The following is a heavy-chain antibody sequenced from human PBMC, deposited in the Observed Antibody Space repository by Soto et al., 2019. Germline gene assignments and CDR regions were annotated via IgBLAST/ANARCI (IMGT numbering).Heavy chain of an antibody. Sequence: QVQLQESGPGLVKPSETLSLTCTVSGGSISSYYWSWIRQPPGKGLEWIGYIYYSGSTNYNPSLKSRVTISVDTSQNRFSLKLSSVTAADTAVYYCARASTVTTRGSRNNWFDPWGQGTLVTVSS. J-gene: IGHJ5*02. D-gene: IGHD4-17*01. V-gene: IGHV4-59*08. CDR2: IYYSGST. CDR1: GGSISSYY. CDR3: ARASTVTTRGSRNNWFDP.